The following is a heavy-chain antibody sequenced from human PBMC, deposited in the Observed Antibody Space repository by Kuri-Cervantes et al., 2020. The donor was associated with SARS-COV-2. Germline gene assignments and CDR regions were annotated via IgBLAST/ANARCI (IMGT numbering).Heavy chain of an antibody. CDR3: ARTGSSGRPGSHWFDP. J-gene: IGHJ5*02. CDR2: IHVNGRT. V-gene: IGHV4-4*07. D-gene: IGHD6-25*01. CDR1: GGSISSYY. Sequence: SETLSLTCTVYGGSISSYYWSWIRQPAGKGLEWIGRIHVNGRTNYNPSLKSRVTMSVDASKNHFSLKLRSVTAADTAVYYCARTGSSGRPGSHWFDPWGQGNLVNVSS.